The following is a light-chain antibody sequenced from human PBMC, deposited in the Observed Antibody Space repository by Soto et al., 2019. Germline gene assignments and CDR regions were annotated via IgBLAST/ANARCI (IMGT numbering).Light chain of an antibody. CDR1: NIGSKS. Sequence: SYELTQPPSVSVAPGKTARITCGGNNIGSKSVHWYQQKPGQAPVLVIYYDSDRPSGIPERFSGSNSGNTATLPISRVEAGDEADYYCQVWDSSSDHRYVFGTGTKVTVL. CDR3: QVWDSSSDHRYV. J-gene: IGLJ1*01. V-gene: IGLV3-21*04. CDR2: YDS.